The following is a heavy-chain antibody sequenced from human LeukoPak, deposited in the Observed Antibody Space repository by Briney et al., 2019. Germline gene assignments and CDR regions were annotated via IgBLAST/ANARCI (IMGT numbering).Heavy chain of an antibody. D-gene: IGHD3-22*01. V-gene: IGHV4-31*03. Sequence: PSQTLSLTCTVSGGSISSGGYYWSWIRQHPGKGLEWIGYIYYSGSTYYNPSLKSRVTISVDTSKNQFSLKLSSVTAADTAVYYRARDSRPSYYYDSSGYYSEGFDYWGQGTLVTVSS. CDR1: GGSISSGGYY. CDR3: ARDSRPSYYYDSSGYYSEGFDY. CDR2: IYYSGST. J-gene: IGHJ4*02.